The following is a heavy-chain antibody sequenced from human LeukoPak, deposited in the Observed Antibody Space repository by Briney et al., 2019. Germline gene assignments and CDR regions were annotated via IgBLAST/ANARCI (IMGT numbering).Heavy chain of an antibody. CDR1: GGSISRNSYY. D-gene: IGHD3-22*01. J-gene: IGHJ1*01. CDR3: ARRWYYDTSGQEYFQH. Sequence: SETLSLTCIVSGGSISRNSYYWGWIRQPPGKGLEWIGSLYSSGTTYYNPSLKSRVTISVDTSKNQFSLKLSSVTAADTAMYYCARRWYYDTSGQEYFQHWGQGTLVTVSS. CDR2: LYSSGTT. V-gene: IGHV4-39*01.